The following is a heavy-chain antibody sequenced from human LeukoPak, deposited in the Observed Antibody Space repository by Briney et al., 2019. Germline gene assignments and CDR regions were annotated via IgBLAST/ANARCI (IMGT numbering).Heavy chain of an antibody. Sequence: SVXVSCKASGYTFTSYGISWVRQAPGQGLEWRGGIIPIFGTANYAQKFQGRVTITTDESTSTAYMELSSLRSEDTAVYYCARTIGYCSSTSCLNWFDPWGQGTLVTVSS. J-gene: IGHJ5*02. CDR2: IIPIFGTA. V-gene: IGHV1-69*05. CDR1: GYTFTSYG. CDR3: ARTIGYCSSTSCLNWFDP. D-gene: IGHD2-2*01.